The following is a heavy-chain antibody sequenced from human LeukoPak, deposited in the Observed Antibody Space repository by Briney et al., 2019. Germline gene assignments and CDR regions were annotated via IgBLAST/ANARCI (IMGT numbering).Heavy chain of an antibody. CDR3: ARDRGVAVAGRLDY. J-gene: IGHJ4*02. CDR2: ISYDGSNK. D-gene: IGHD6-19*01. CDR1: GFTFSSYA. V-gene: IGHV3-30-3*01. Sequence: GGSLRLSCAASGFTFSSYAMHWVRQAPGKGLEWVAVISYDGSNKYYAGSVKGRFTISRDNSKNTLYLQMNSLRAEDTAVYYCARDRGVAVAGRLDYWGQGTLVTVSS.